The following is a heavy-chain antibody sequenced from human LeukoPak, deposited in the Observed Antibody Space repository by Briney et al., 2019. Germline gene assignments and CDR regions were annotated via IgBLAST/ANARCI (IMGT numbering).Heavy chain of an antibody. D-gene: IGHD2-2*01. V-gene: IGHV3-33*08. CDR3: ARWYCSTNSCYYDY. Sequence: GGSLRLSCAASGFTFSSYGMHWVHQAPGKGLEWVAVIWYGGSNKYYADSVKGRFTISRDNSKNTLYLQMNSLRAEDTAVYYCARWYCSTNSCYYDYWGQGTLVTVSS. J-gene: IGHJ4*02. CDR2: IWYGGSNK. CDR1: GFTFSSYG.